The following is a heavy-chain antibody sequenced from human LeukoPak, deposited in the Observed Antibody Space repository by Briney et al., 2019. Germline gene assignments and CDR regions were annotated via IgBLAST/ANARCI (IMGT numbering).Heavy chain of an antibody. D-gene: IGHD6-19*01. CDR2: ISGDGTAP. CDR1: GFTFPDYA. Sequence: GGSLRLSCAASGFTFPDYAMHWVRQTPGRGLEWVSLISGDGTAPFYADSVKGRFTISRDNNKKSLYLQMNGLRPEDTALYFCAKDATGGWFVRFDNWGQGSLVTVSS. CDR3: AKDATGGWFVRFDN. V-gene: IGHV3-43*02. J-gene: IGHJ4*02.